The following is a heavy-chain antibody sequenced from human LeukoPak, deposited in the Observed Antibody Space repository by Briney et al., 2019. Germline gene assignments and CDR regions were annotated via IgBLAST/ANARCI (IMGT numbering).Heavy chain of an antibody. D-gene: IGHD6-19*01. CDR1: GYTFTSYY. Sequence: VASVKVSCKASGYTFTSYYMHWVRQAPGQGLEWMGIINPSGGSTSYAQKFQGRVTMTRDTSTSTVYMELSSLRSEDTAVYYCARPIAVAGTSFGIDAFDIWGQGTMVTVSS. CDR2: INPSGGST. V-gene: IGHV1-46*01. CDR3: ARPIAVAGTSFGIDAFDI. J-gene: IGHJ3*02.